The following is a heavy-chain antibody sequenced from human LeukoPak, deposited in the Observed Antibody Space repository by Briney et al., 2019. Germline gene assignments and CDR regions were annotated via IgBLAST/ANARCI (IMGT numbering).Heavy chain of an antibody. CDR2: INPNSGGT. V-gene: IGHV1-2*02. D-gene: IGHD4-11*01. CDR1: GYTFTGYY. Sequence: ASVKVSCKASGYTFTGYYMHWVRQAPGQGLEWMEWINPNSGGTNYAQKFQGRVTMTRDTSISTAYMELSRLRSDDTAVYYCASSTTLHDAFDIWGQGTMVTVSS. J-gene: IGHJ3*02. CDR3: ASSTTLHDAFDI.